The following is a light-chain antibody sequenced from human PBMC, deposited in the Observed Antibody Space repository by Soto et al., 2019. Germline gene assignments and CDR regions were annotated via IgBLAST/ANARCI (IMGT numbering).Light chain of an antibody. V-gene: IGKV2-30*02. CDR1: QSLIHSEGDTY. CDR3: MQGTHWPWT. Sequence: DVVMTQSPLSLPVTLGKPASITCRSSQSLIHSEGDTYLNWFQQRPGQSPRRLIYKVSDRDSGVPDRFSGSGSGTDFTLKISRVEAEDVGVYYCMQGTHWPWTFGQGTEVEIK. J-gene: IGKJ1*01. CDR2: KVS.